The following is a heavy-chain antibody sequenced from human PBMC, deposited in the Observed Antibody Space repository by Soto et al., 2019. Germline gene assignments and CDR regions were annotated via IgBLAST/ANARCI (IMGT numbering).Heavy chain of an antibody. V-gene: IGHV5-51*01. CDR3: ARPNCSGGSCYSDYGMDV. D-gene: IGHD2-15*01. CDR2: IYPGYSDT. Sequence: GESLKISSKSSGYSFTSYWIGLVRELPGKRLEWMGIIYPGYSDTRYSPSFQGQVTISADKSISTAYLQWSSLKASDTAMYYCARPNCSGGSCYSDYGMDVWGQGTTVTVSS. CDR1: GYSFTSYW. J-gene: IGHJ6*02.